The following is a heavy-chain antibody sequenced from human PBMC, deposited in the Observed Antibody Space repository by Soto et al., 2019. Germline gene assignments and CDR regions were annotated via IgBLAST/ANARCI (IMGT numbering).Heavy chain of an antibody. V-gene: IGHV4-31*03. CDR2: IYYSGNT. CDR3: ARVRCGITSCRRLDF. Sequence: QVQLQESGPGLVKPSQTLSLTCTVSGGSIRSSGYYWSWIRQPPGKGLEWIGYIYYSGNTHYTPSIRSRVIMSLISSMNQFSLKLNSVSAADTSVYYCARVRCGITSCRRLDFWGQATLVTVSS. D-gene: IGHD2-2*01. J-gene: IGHJ4*02. CDR1: GGSIRSSGYY.